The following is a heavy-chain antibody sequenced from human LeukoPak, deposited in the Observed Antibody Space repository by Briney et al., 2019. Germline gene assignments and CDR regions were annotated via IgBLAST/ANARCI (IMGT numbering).Heavy chain of an antibody. J-gene: IGHJ4*02. CDR2: IYYSGST. CDR3: ARTPGDYYDSSGYYDDD. V-gene: IGHV4-39*07. Sequence: SETLSLTCTVSGGSISSSSYYWGWIRQPPGKGLEWIGSIYYSGSTYYNPSLKSRVTISVDTSKNQFSLKLSSVTAADTAVYYSARTPGDYYDSSGYYDDDWGQGTLVTVSS. CDR1: GGSISSSSYY. D-gene: IGHD3-22*01.